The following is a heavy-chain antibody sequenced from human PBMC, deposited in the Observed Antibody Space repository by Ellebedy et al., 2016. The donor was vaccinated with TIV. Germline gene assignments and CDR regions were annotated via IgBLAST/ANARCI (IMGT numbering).Heavy chain of an antibody. CDR1: GFNFGGHA. J-gene: IGHJ3*02. V-gene: IGHV3-23*01. CDR3: AKDVRYTTGWGGALDI. D-gene: IGHD2-8*02. Sequence: GESLKISCTASGFNFGGHAMKWVRQAPGKGLEWVSSLGGSGYSTHYADSVKGRFTISRDNSRNTLYLQMNSLRGEDTAVYFCAKDVRYTTGWGGALDIWGQGAMVTVSS. CDR2: LGGSGYST.